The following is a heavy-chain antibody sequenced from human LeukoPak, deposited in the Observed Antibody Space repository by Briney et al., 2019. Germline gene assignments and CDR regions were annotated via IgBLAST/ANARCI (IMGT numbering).Heavy chain of an antibody. J-gene: IGHJ4*02. Sequence: SVKVSCKASGGTFSNYAITWVRQTPGQGLELIGAVIPILLTPRYAPKFQDRVTITADEATTTVYLDLNSLTSEDTAVYYCATPDYGGGGHHRQFAYWGQGTLITVSS. CDR3: ATPDYGGGGHHRQFAY. CDR2: VIPILLTP. D-gene: IGHD4-17*01. V-gene: IGHV1-69*13. CDR1: GGTFSNYA.